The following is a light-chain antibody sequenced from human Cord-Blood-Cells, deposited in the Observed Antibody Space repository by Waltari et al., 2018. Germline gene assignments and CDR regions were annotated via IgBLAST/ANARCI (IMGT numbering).Light chain of an antibody. CDR1: QSVSSNY. Sequence: EIVLPQSPATLSLSPGERATLSCRASQSVSSNYLAWYQQKPGQAPRLLIYGASSRATGIPDRFSGSGSGTDFTLTISRLEPEDFAVYYCQQYGSSPLTFGGGTKVEIK. CDR2: GAS. CDR3: QQYGSSPLT. V-gene: IGKV3-20*01. J-gene: IGKJ4*01.